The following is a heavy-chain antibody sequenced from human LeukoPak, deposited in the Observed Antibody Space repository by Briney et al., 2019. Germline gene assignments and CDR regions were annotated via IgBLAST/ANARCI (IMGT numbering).Heavy chain of an antibody. CDR3: ARGGGSLVRGTFDY. V-gene: IGHV4-39*07. CDR2: IYYSGST. CDR1: GGSISSSSYY. Sequence: PSETLSLTCTVSGGSISSSSYYWGWIRQPPGKGLEWIGSIYYSGSTYYNPSLKSRVTISVDTSKNQFSLKLSSVTAADAAVYYCARGGGSLVRGTFDYWGQGTLVTVSS. J-gene: IGHJ4*02. D-gene: IGHD3-10*01.